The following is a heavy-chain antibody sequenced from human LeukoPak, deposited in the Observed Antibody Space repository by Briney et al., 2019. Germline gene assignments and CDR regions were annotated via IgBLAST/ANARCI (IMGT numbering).Heavy chain of an antibody. CDR2: MYYSGST. CDR3: ARVDRFNWFDP. CDR1: GGSISSYY. V-gene: IGHV4-59*08. J-gene: IGHJ5*02. D-gene: IGHD5-12*01. Sequence: SETLSLTCTVSGGSISSYYWSWIRQPPGKGLEWIGSMYYSGSTNYKPSLKSRVTISVDTSKNQFSLKLSSVTAADTAVYYCARVDRFNWFDPWGQGTLVTVSS.